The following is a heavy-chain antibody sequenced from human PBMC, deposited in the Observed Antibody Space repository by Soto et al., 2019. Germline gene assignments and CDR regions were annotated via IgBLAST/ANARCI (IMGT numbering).Heavy chain of an antibody. CDR3: ARLTLAHDSSGYHIFDY. CDR2: IDPTDSYT. J-gene: IGHJ4*02. V-gene: IGHV5-10-1*01. Sequence: GQSQKISCQASGERFTTYWISWVRQMPGKGLECMGRIDPTDSYTDYGPSFEGHVTMSVDRSINTAYLEWSSLKASDSAMYYCARLTLAHDSSGYHIFDYWGQGTLVTVSS. CDR1: GERFTTYW. D-gene: IGHD3-22*01.